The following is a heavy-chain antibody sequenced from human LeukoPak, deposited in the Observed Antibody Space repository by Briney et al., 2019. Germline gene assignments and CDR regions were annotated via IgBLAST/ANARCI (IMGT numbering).Heavy chain of an antibody. V-gene: IGHV3-48*03. CDR3: ARDSGDSSGYYDY. J-gene: IGHJ4*02. D-gene: IGHD3-22*01. Sequence: GGSLRLSCAASGFTFSSYAMSWVRQAPGKGLEWVSYISSSGSTIYYADSVKGRFTISRDNAKNSLYLQMNSLRAEDTAVYYCARDSGDSSGYYDYWGQGTLVTVSS. CDR2: ISSSGSTI. CDR1: GFTFSSYA.